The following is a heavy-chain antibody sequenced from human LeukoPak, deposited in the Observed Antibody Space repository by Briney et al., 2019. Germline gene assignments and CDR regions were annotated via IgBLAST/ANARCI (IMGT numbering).Heavy chain of an antibody. CDR1: GYTFTNYD. CDR2: INPSGGST. CDR3: ARGRYCSSTSCMGVDY. D-gene: IGHD2-2*01. J-gene: IGHJ4*02. Sequence: ASVKVSCKASGYTFTNYDINWVRQAPGQGLEWMGIINPSGGSTSYAQKFQGRVTMTRDTSTSTVYMELSSLRSDDTAVYYCARGRYCSSTSCMGVDYWGQGTLVTVSS. V-gene: IGHV1-46*01.